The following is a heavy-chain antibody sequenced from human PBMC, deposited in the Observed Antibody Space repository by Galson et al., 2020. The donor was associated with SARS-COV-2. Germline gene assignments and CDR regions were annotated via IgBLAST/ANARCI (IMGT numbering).Heavy chain of an antibody. J-gene: IGHJ6*02. Sequence: GGSLRLSCTTSGFTFGAYAMSWFRQAPGKGLEWVGFIRSQAYGGTTEYAASVQGRFTISRDDSRSIAYLQMNSLKTEDTAVYYCTRSNFIAILGVVNYYGMDVWGQGTTVTVSS. CDR1: GFTFGAYA. CDR2: IRSQAYGGTT. CDR3: TRSNFIAILGVVNYYGMDV. V-gene: IGHV3-49*03. D-gene: IGHD3-3*01.